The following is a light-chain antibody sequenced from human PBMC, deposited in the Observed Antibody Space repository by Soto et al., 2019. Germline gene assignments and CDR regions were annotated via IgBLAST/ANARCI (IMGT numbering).Light chain of an antibody. V-gene: IGKV3-20*01. CDR2: AAS. CDR1: QTLSTNS. J-gene: IGKJ1*01. Sequence: EIVLTQSPGTLSLSPGERATLSCRASQTLSTNSLAWYQQRPGQTPRLLIYAASTRDTDIPDRFNGSGSGTDFALTISRLEPEDFALYYCQQYNSYPWTFGQGTKVEIK. CDR3: QQYNSYPWT.